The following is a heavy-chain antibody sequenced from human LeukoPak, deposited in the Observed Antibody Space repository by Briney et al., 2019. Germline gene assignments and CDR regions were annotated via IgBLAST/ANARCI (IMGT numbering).Heavy chain of an antibody. CDR1: GFTFSSYG. Sequence: PGGSLRLSCAASGFTFSSYGMHWVRQAPGKGLEWVAFIRYDGSNKYYADSVKGRFTISRDNSKNTLYLQMNSLRAEDTAVYYCAKDLRIVLNVGLDPWGQGTLVTVSS. CDR2: IRYDGSNK. D-gene: IGHD2-8*01. CDR3: AKDLRIVLNVGLDP. V-gene: IGHV3-30*02. J-gene: IGHJ5*02.